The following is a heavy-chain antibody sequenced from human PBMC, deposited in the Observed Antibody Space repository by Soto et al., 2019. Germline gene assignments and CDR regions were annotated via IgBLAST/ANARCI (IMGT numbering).Heavy chain of an antibody. CDR2: VSFDGSNK. V-gene: IGHV3-30-3*01. Sequence: QVQLVESGGGVVQPGRSLRLSCAASGFSFSSYSMHWVRQAPGKGLEWVAVVSFDGSNKYYANSVMDRFTVSRDNSKNTMYVQMNSLKPEDTAVYYCGRDRRFGNGYNLGFDYWGQGTLVTVSS. CDR3: GRDRRFGNGYNLGFDY. D-gene: IGHD1-1*01. CDR1: GFSFSSYS. J-gene: IGHJ4*02.